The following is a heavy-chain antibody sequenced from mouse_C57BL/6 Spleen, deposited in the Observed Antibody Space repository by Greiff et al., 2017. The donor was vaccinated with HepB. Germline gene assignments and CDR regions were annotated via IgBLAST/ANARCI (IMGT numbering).Heavy chain of an antibody. CDR1: GYTFTSYW. CDR2: IYPGSGST. CDR3: ASSVAYSSYGGDVDY. V-gene: IGHV1-55*01. D-gene: IGHD2-5*01. J-gene: IGHJ2*01. Sequence: QVQLQQPGAELVKPGASVKMSCKASGYTFTSYWITWVKQRPGQGLEWIGDIYPGSGSTNYNEKFKSKATLTVDTSSSTTYMQLSSLTSEDSAVYYCASSVAYSSYGGDVDYWGQGTTLTVSS.